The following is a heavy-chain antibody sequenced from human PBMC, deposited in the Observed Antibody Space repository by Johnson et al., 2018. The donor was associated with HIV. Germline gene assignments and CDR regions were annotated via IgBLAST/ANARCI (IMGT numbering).Heavy chain of an antibody. J-gene: IGHJ3*02. CDR2: IKEDGSEK. CDR1: GFTFSGYW. V-gene: IGHV3-7*03. CDR3: ATLNGHAFDI. Sequence: EKLVESGGGLVQPGGSLRLSCAASGFTFSGYWMTWVRQAPGKELEWVANIKEDGSEKYYVDSVKGRFTISRDNAKNSLYLQMNSLRAEDTAVYYCATLNGHAFDIWGQGTMVTVSS.